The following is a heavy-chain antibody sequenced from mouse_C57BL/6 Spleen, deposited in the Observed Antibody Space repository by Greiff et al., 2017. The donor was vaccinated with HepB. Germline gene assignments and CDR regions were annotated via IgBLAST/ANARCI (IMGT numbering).Heavy chain of an antibody. Sequence: VQLQQSGAELARPGASVKLSCKASGYTFTSYGISWVKQRTGQGLEWIGEIYPRSGNTYYNEKFKGKATLTAAKSSSTAYMGLRSLTSEDSAVYCCARTPHYYGSSRYWYFDVWGTGTTVTVSS. CDR1: GYTFTSYG. D-gene: IGHD1-1*01. J-gene: IGHJ1*03. V-gene: IGHV1-81*01. CDR2: IYPRSGNT. CDR3: ARTPHYYGSSRYWYFDV.